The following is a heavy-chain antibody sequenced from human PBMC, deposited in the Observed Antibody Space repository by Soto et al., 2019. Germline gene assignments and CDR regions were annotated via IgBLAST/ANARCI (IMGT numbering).Heavy chain of an antibody. CDR3: AGSTADTTLKASSF. D-gene: IGHD4-4*01. V-gene: IGHV4-4*02. CDR2: VSLGGGA. CDR1: GVSISTADW. Sequence: QVQLQESGPGLVTPSETLALTCAVSGVSISTADWWSWVRQPPGKGLQWIGEVSLGGGASYNPSLKSRVTMYVDNANNLFSRMLTSVTAADTAVYFCAGSTADTTLKASSFWGQGTLVAVSS. J-gene: IGHJ4*02.